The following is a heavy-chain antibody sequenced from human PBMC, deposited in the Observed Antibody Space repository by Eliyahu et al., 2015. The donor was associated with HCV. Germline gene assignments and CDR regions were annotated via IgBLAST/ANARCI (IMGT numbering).Heavy chain of an antibody. CDR3: TTDSVVAAPDY. Sequence: EVQLVESGGGLVKPGGSLRLSCTASGFYXNSAWMKWVRQAPGKGLEWVARIYSKVDGGTIDYAAPVKGRFTISRDDSTHMLYLQMNSLKIEDTGVYYCTTDSVVAAPDYWGRGTLVTVSS. D-gene: IGHD2-15*01. V-gene: IGHV3-15*01. CDR1: GFYXNSAW. J-gene: IGHJ4*02. CDR2: IYSKVDGGTI.